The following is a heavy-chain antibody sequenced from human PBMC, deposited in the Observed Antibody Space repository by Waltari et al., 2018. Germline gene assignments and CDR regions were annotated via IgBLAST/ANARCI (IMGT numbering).Heavy chain of an antibody. CDR3: SGEGGIGVSHL. CDR1: GGSISSGPYY. Sequence: HLLLQESGPGLVKPSETLSLTCTVSGGSISSGPYYWSWIRQSPQKGLEWVASMHSTGTTYYNPSLTGRLTISVDASQTHCSLNLRSVTAADTALYFCSGEGGIGVSHLWGHGIRVTVSS. J-gene: IGHJ4*01. D-gene: IGHD3-3*01. V-gene: IGHV4-39*02. CDR2: MHSTGTT.